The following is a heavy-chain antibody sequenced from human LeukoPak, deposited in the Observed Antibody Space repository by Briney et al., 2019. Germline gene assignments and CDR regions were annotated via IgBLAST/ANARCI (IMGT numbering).Heavy chain of an antibody. CDR1: GGAITNYY. V-gene: IGHV4-59*01. J-gene: IGHJ6*03. CDR2: MYYSGST. D-gene: IGHD2-2*01. Sequence: SETLSLTCTVSGGAITNYYWSWIRQPPGKGLEWIGYMYYSGSTNYNPSLKSRVTMSVDTSNNQISLKMTSLTAADTAVYYCARAPAGQPYYYMDVRGKGTTVTVSS. CDR3: ARAPAGQPYYYMDV.